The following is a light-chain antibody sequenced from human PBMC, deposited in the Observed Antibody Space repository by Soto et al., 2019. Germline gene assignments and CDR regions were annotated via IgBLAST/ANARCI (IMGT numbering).Light chain of an antibody. CDR3: AAVDDSLSKV. CDR1: SSNIGSNY. J-gene: IGLJ2*01. V-gene: IGLV1-47*01. Sequence: QSVLTQPPSASGTPGQRVTISCSGSSSNIGSNYVYWYQQLPGTAPKLLIYRNNQRPSGVPDRFSGSKSGTSASLAISGLRSEYEADYYCAAVDDSLSKVFGGGTKLIVL. CDR2: RNN.